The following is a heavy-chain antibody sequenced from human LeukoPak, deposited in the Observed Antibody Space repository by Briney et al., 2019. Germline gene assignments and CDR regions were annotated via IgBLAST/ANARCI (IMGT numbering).Heavy chain of an antibody. CDR1: GYTFTAYY. Sequence: ASVKVSCKASGYTFTAYYMHWVRQAPGQGLEWMGWINPNSGGTNYAQKFQGRVTMTRDTSISTACMELSSLRSDDTAVYYCARDFNTPSLDYWGQGTLVTVSS. D-gene: IGHD2/OR15-2a*01. J-gene: IGHJ4*02. V-gene: IGHV1-2*02. CDR2: INPNSGGT. CDR3: ARDFNTPSLDY.